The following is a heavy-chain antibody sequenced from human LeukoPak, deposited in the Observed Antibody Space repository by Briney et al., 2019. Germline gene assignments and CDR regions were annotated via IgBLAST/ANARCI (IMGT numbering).Heavy chain of an antibody. D-gene: IGHD5-12*01. Sequence: ASVKVSCKASGYTFTSYGISWVRQAPGQGLEWMGWSSAYNGNTNYAQKLQGRVTMTTDTSTSTAYMELRSLRSDDTAVYYCARALVATIWTVRVDKNWFDPWGQGTLVTVSS. V-gene: IGHV1-18*01. CDR3: ARALVATIWTVRVDKNWFDP. CDR2: SSAYNGNT. CDR1: GYTFTSYG. J-gene: IGHJ5*02.